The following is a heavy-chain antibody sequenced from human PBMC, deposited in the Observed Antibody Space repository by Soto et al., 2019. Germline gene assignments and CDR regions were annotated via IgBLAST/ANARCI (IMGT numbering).Heavy chain of an antibody. D-gene: IGHD6-25*01. CDR3: ARDLTSPERRPLES. CDR2: VYQSQYA. V-gene: IGHV4-30-2*01. Sequence: QLQLQESGSGQVKPSQTLSLTCVVSGGSVTSGGHSWSWIRQAPGKGLEWVGSVYQSQYAYYNPSLRSRVAISLDRSNNQVSLRMTSVTAADTAIYYCARDLTSPERRPLESWGQGISVTVAS. J-gene: IGHJ4*02. CDR1: GGSVTSGGHS.